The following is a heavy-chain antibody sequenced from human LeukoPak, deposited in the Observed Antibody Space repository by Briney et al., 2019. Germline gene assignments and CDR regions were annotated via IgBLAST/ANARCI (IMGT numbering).Heavy chain of an antibody. CDR1: GGSISSYY. Sequence: SETLSLTCTVSGGSISSYYWSWIRQPPGKGLEWVGYIYYSGSTNYNPSLKSRVTISVDTSKNQFSLKLSSVTAADMAVYYCARDSEVPAARKAFDIWGQGTMVTVSS. CDR3: ARDSEVPAARKAFDI. V-gene: IGHV4-59*01. J-gene: IGHJ3*02. CDR2: IYYSGST. D-gene: IGHD2-2*01.